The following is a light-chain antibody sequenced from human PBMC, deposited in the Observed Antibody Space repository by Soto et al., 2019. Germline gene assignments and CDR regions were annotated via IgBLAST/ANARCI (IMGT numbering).Light chain of an antibody. CDR2: GNS. V-gene: IGLV1-40*01. CDR1: SSNIGAGYD. CDR3: RSYDSSLSGYF. Sequence: QSVLTQPPSVSGAPGQRVTISCTGSSSNIGAGYDVHWYQQLPGTAPKLLIYGNSNRPSGVPDRFSGSKSGTSASLAITGVQAADEADYYCRSYDSSLSGYFFGTGTKLTVL. J-gene: IGLJ1*01.